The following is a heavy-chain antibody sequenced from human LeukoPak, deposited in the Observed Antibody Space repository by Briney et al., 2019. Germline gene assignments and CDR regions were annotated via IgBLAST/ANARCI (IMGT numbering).Heavy chain of an antibody. V-gene: IGHV4-61*02. CDR1: GGSISSGSYY. Sequence: SETPSLTCTVSGGSISSGSYYWSWIRQPAGKGLEWIGRIYTSGSTNYNPSLKSRVTISVDTSKNQFSLKLSSVTAADTAVYYCAKRYQLPNNYYYYYMDVWGKGTTVTISS. J-gene: IGHJ6*03. CDR3: AKRYQLPNNYYYYYMDV. D-gene: IGHD2-2*01. CDR2: IYTSGST.